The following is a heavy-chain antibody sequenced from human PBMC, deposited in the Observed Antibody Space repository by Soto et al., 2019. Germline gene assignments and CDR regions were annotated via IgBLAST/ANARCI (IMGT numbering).Heavy chain of an antibody. V-gene: IGHV4-61*01. Sequence: PSETLSLTCTVSGGSVSSGNYYWNWVRQTPGKGLEWIGYIYLTGSTIYNPSLKSRVTMSVDTSKTQFSLKLSSVTAADTAVYYCARSQTTVTSYDYWGQGTLVTVSS. D-gene: IGHD4-17*01. J-gene: IGHJ4*02. CDR3: ARSQTTVTSYDY. CDR2: IYLTGST. CDR1: GGSVSSGNYY.